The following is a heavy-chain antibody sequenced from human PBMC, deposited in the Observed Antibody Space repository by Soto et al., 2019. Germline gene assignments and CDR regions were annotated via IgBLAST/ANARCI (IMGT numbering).Heavy chain of an antibody. J-gene: IGHJ4*02. CDR3: ATALGCRSTSCTLDY. D-gene: IGHD2-2*01. CDR1: GSTFGSYA. Sequence: QVQLVQSGAEVKKPGSSVKVSCKASGSTFGSYAFSWVRQAPGQGLEWMGGIIPVSGAAHYAQKFQGRVTITADESTSTAYMELSSLSSQDTAVYYCATALGCRSTSCTLDYWGQGTRVIVSS. V-gene: IGHV1-69*01. CDR2: IIPVSGAA.